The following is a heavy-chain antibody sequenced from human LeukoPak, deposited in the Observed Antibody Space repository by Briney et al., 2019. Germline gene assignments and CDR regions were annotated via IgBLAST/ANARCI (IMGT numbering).Heavy chain of an antibody. Sequence: GESLQISCKGSGYSFTSYWISWVRQMPGKGLGGMGRIDPSDSYTNYSPSFQAHVTISADKSISTAYLQWSSLKASDTAMYYCAMGIAVAGTEIVDYWGQGTLVTVSS. CDR1: GYSFTSYW. V-gene: IGHV5-10-1*01. J-gene: IGHJ4*02. CDR3: AMGIAVAGTEIVDY. D-gene: IGHD6-19*01. CDR2: IDPSDSYT.